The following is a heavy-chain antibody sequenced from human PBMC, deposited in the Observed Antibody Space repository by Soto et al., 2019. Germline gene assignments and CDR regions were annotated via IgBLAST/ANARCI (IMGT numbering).Heavy chain of an antibody. D-gene: IGHD6-19*01. CDR1: GFTFSSYS. J-gene: IGHJ4*02. Sequence: GSLLLSCTASGFTFSSYSMSWVRQAPGKGLEWVSSISSSSSYIYYADSVKVRFTISRDNAKNSLYLQMNSLRAEDTDVYYCARSPLYSSGWYGRYWGQGTLVTVYS. CDR2: ISSSSSYI. CDR3: ARSPLYSSGWYGRY. V-gene: IGHV3-21*01.